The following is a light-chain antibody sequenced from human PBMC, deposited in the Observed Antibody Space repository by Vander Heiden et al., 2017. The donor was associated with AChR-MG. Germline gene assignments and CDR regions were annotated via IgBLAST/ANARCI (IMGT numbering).Light chain of an antibody. J-gene: IGLJ1*01. CDR3: QSYDSRLSGYV. V-gene: IGLV1-40*01. CDR2: GNS. Sequence: QSVLTQPPSVSAAPRQRVTIPCTGSSSDIGAGYDVHWYQQLPGTAPKVLIYGNSNRPSGVPDRFSASKSGTSASLAITGLQAEDEADYYCQSYDSRLSGYVFGSGTKVTVL. CDR1: SSDIGAGYD.